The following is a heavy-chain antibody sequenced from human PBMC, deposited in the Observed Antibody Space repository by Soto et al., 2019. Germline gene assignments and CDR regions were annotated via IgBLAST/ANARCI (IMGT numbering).Heavy chain of an antibody. CDR3: AREGVVGYSSSHFDY. Sequence: QVQLQESGPGLVKPSQTLSLTCTVSGGSISSGGYYWSWIRQHPGKGLEWIGYIYYSGSTYYNPSLKRRVTISVDTSNNQFSLKLSSVTAADTAVYYCAREGVVGYSSSHFDYWGQGTLVTVSS. CDR1: GGSISSGGYY. V-gene: IGHV4-31*03. D-gene: IGHD6-13*01. CDR2: IYYSGST. J-gene: IGHJ4*02.